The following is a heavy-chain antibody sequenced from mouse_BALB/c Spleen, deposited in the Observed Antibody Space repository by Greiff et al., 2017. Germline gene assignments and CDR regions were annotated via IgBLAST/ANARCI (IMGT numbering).Heavy chain of an antibody. D-gene: IGHD2-12*01. J-gene: IGHJ2*01. CDR1: GYTFTDYW. Sequence: QVQLQQPGAELVMPGASVKMSCKASGYTFTDYWMHWVKQRPGQGLEWIGAIDTSDSYTSYNQKFKGKATLTVDESSSTAYMQLSSLTSEDSAVYYCARFSPYSYDYVGFHYWGQGTTVTVSS. CDR3: ARFSPYSYDYVGFHY. V-gene: IGHV1-69*01. CDR2: IDTSDSYT.